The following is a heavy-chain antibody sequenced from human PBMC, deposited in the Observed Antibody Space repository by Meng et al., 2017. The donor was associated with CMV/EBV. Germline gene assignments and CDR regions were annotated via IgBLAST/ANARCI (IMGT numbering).Heavy chain of an antibody. D-gene: IGHD2/OR15-2a*01. CDR2: ISYDGQSK. CDR1: GFIFSGYA. CDR3: ARDRGWEDYSTFCFSN. V-gene: IGHV3-30*04. J-gene: IGHJ4*02. Sequence: GGSLRLSCAASGFIFSGYAMHWVRQAPGKCLEWVAFISYDGQSKDYADSVKGRFTISRDNSKNTVFLQMSSLRSEDSAVYYCARDRGWEDYSTFCFSNWGQGTLVTVS.